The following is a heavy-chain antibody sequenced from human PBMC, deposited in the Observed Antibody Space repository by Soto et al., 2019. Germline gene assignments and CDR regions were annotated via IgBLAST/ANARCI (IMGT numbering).Heavy chain of an antibody. CDR1: GCPFTTAW. CDR2: IKSKIDGGTT. Sequence: PGGSLRLSCAAAGCPFTTAWINWVRQAPGKGLEWVGRIKSKIDGGTTDFAAPVKGRFAISRDDSRNMVYFQMNSLEIEDTAVYYCTTDSHFTMKLVRFDYWGLGTLVTVSS. J-gene: IGHJ4*01. CDR3: TTDSHFTMKLVRFDY. D-gene: IGHD3-22*01. V-gene: IGHV3-15*07.